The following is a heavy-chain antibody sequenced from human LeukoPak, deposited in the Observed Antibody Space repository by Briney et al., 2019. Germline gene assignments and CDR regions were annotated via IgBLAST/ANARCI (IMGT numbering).Heavy chain of an antibody. J-gene: IGHJ4*02. CDR2: ISDAGGST. Sequence: GGSLRLSCAASGFTFSSYAMSWVRQAPGKGLEWVSAISDAGGSTFYADSVKGRFTISRDNSKNTLYLQMNSLRAEDTAVYYCAEVLKWTVFDCWGQGTLVTVSS. V-gene: IGHV3-23*01. CDR1: GFTFSSYA. D-gene: IGHD2-8*01. CDR3: AEVLKWTVFDC.